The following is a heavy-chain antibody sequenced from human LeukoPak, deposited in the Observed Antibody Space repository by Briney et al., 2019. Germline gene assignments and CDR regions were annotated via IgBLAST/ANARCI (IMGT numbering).Heavy chain of an antibody. CDR3: ARVSVVYGMDV. CDR2: MFYTGST. J-gene: IGHJ6*02. CDR1: GGSISSDY. Sequence: PSETLSPTCSVSGGSISSDYWAWIRQPPGKGLDWIGYMFYTGSTNYNPSLKSRVTISLATSKKQFSLKLSSVTAADTAVYYCARVSVVYGMDVWGRGTTVTVSS. V-gene: IGHV4-59*01.